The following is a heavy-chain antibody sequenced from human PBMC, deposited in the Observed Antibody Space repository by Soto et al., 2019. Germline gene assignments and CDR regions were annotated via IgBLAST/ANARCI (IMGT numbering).Heavy chain of an antibody. V-gene: IGHV4-59*01. J-gene: IGHJ4*02. Sequence: PSETLSLTCTVSGGSISSYYWSWIRQPPGKGLEWIGYIYYSGSTNYNPSLKSRVTISVDTSKNQFSLKLSSVTAADTAVYYCARSYGDYYFDYWGQGTLVTVS. CDR2: IYYSGST. CDR1: GGSISSYY. CDR3: ARSYGDYYFDY. D-gene: IGHD4-17*01.